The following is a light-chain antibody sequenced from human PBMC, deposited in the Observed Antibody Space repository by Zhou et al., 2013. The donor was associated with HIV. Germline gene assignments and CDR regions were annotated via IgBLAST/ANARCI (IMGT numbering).Light chain of an antibody. CDR3: QQYNNWPFT. J-gene: IGKJ3*01. CDR2: GAS. Sequence: EIVMTQSPATLSVSPGERATLSCRASQSVSSNLAWYQQKPGQAPWLLIYGASTRATGIPARFSGSGSGTEFTLTLSSLQSEDFAVYYCQQYNNWPFTFGPGTKVDIK. V-gene: IGKV3-15*01. CDR1: QSVSSN.